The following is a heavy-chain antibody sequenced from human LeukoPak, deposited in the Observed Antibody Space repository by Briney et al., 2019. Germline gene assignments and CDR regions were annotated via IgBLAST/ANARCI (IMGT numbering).Heavy chain of an antibody. CDR2: IWYDGSNK. CDR3: AKKGCSGGSCYYFDS. D-gene: IGHD2-15*01. Sequence: GGSLRLSCAASGLSFSSYGMHWVCQAPGKGLEWVAVIWYDGSNKYYADSVKGRFTISRDNSKNTLYLQMNSLRVEDSAVYYCAKKGCSGGSCYYFDSWGQGTLVTVSS. CDR1: GLSFSSYG. V-gene: IGHV3-33*06. J-gene: IGHJ4*02.